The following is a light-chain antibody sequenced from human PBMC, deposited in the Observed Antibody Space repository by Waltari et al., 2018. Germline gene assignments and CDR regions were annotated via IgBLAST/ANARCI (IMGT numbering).Light chain of an antibody. Sequence: DIQMTQSPSSLSASIGDSVTITCRASQAISTYLSWFQQRPGEAPRLLIYAASILQTGVPLRFSGSGSGTDFTLTIINVQPEDFATYFCQQSYSFLYTFGQGTKLDI. CDR2: AAS. J-gene: IGKJ2*01. CDR1: QAISTY. CDR3: QQSYSFLYT. V-gene: IGKV1-39*01.